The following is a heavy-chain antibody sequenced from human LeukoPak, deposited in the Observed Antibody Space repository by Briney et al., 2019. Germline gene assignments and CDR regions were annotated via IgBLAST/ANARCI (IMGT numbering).Heavy chain of an antibody. CDR1: GYSISSGYY. V-gene: IGHV4-38-2*02. D-gene: IGHD6-13*01. CDR3: ARGATTIAAPPIDY. Sequence: SETLSLTCTVSGYSISSGYYWGWIRQPPGKGLEWIGSIYHSGSTYYNPSLKSRVTISVGTSKNQFSLKLSSVTAADTAVYYCARGATTIAAPPIDYWGQGTLVTVSS. J-gene: IGHJ4*02. CDR2: IYHSGST.